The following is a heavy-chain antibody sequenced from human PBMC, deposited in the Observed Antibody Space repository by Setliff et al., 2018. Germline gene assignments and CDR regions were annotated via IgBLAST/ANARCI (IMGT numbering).Heavy chain of an antibody. CDR1: GYRFTSNW. CDR2: VFPVDSDT. V-gene: IGHV5-51*01. D-gene: IGHD3-10*01. Sequence: PGESLKISCKGSGYRFTSNWIGWVRQMPGKGPEWMGLVFPVDSDTRYSPSFQGQVTISADKSISSAYLQWRSLKASDTAMYYCARVGSQGGYYFDSWGQGTLVTVSS. J-gene: IGHJ4*02. CDR3: ARVGSQGGYYFDS.